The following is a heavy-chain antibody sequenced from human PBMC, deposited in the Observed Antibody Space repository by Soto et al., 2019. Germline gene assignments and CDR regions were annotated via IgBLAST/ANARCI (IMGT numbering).Heavy chain of an antibody. J-gene: IGHJ5*02. D-gene: IGHD5-18*01. CDR2: INPNSGGT. CDR3: ARDYGYSYGLNWFDP. V-gene: IGHV1-2*02. CDR1: GYAFTDYY. Sequence: ASVKVSCKASGYAFTDYYIHWVRHAPGQGLEWMGWINPNSGGTNYAQKFQGRVTIPADESTSTAYMELSSLRSEDTAVYYCARDYGYSYGLNWFDPWGQGTLVTVSS.